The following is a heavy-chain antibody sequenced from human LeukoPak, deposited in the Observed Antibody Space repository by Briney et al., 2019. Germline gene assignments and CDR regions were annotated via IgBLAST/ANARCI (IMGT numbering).Heavy chain of an antibody. CDR1: GYILTELS. Sequence: ASVKVSCKVSGYILTELSMHWVRQAHGKGLEWMGGFDPEDGETIYAQKFQGRITMTEDTSTDTAYMELSSLRSEDTAVYYCATHSSGYYYVNPLWQHWGQGTLVTVSS. V-gene: IGHV1-24*01. CDR2: FDPEDGET. J-gene: IGHJ1*01. CDR3: ATHSSGYYYVNPLWQH. D-gene: IGHD3-22*01.